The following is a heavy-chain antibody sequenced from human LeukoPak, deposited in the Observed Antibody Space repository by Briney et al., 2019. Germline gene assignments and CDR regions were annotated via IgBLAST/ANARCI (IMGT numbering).Heavy chain of an antibody. Sequence: PGESLRLSCAASGFTFSSYWMGGVRQAPGKGLAWVANIKQDGSEKYYVDSVKGRFAISRDDAKDSLYLQMNSLRAEDTAVYHCARVIAARPARRTYYYMDGWGKGTTVTVSS. CDR2: IKQDGSEK. V-gene: IGHV3-7*01. D-gene: IGHD6-6*01. CDR3: ARVIAARPARRTYYYMDG. CDR1: GFTFSSYW. J-gene: IGHJ6*03.